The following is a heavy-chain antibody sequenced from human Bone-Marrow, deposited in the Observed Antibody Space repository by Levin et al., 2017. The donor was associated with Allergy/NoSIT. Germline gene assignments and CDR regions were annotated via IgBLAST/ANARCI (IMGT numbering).Heavy chain of an antibody. CDR3: ARGEDIVVVVAAIPIRGWFDP. D-gene: IGHD2-15*01. Sequence: RAGGSLRLSCAVYGGSFSGYYWSWIRQPPGKGLEWIGEINHSGSTNYNPSLKSRVTISVDTSKNQFSLKLSSVTAADTAVYYCARGEDIVVVVAAIPIRGWFDPWGQGTLVTVSS. J-gene: IGHJ5*02. V-gene: IGHV4-34*01. CDR1: GGSFSGYY. CDR2: INHSGST.